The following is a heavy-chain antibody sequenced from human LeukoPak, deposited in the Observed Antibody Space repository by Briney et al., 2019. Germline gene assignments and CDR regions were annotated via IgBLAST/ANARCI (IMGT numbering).Heavy chain of an antibody. CDR1: GFTFSSYE. CDR3: ARRLPAEALDDYYGMDV. J-gene: IGHJ6*04. Sequence: PGGSLRLSCAASGFTFSSYEMNWVRQAPGKGLEWVSYISSSGSTIYYADSVKGRFTISRDNAKNSLYLQMNSLRAEDTAVYYCARRLPAEALDDYYGMDVWGKGTTVTVSS. CDR2: ISSSGSTI. D-gene: IGHD2-2*01. V-gene: IGHV3-48*03.